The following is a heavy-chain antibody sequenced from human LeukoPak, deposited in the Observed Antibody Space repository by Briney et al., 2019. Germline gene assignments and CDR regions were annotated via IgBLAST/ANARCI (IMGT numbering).Heavy chain of an antibody. D-gene: IGHD6-13*01. Sequence: SETLSLTCTVSGGSISSYYWSWIRQPPGKGLEWIGYIYYSGSTNYNPSLKSRVTISVDTSKNQFSLKLSSVTAADTAVYYCARSYSSSWGRAWFDPWGQGTLVTVSS. V-gene: IGHV4-59*12. CDR3: ARSYSSSWGRAWFDP. J-gene: IGHJ5*02. CDR2: IYYSGST. CDR1: GGSISSYY.